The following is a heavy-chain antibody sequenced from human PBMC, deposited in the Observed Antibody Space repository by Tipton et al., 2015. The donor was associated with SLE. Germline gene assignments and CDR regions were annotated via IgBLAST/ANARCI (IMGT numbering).Heavy chain of an antibody. Sequence: QVQLVQSGPEVKKPGGSLKISCKGSGYSFTSYWIGWVRQMPGKGLEWIGYIYYSGSTYYNPSLKSRVTISVDTSKNQFSLKLSSVTAADTAVYYCARVWVRGVIPYYFDYWGQGTLVTVSS. CDR2: IYYSGST. J-gene: IGHJ4*02. D-gene: IGHD3-10*01. CDR3: ARVWVRGVIPYYFDY. CDR1: GYSFTSY. V-gene: IGHV4-31*02.